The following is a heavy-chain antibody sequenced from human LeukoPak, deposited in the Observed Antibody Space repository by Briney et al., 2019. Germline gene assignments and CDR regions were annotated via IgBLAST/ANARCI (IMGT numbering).Heavy chain of an antibody. CDR1: AFSVGSNF. J-gene: IGHJ4*02. CDR3: ARGLGTNYGGYCTGGSCPVY. Sequence: PGGSLRLSCVDSAFSVGSNFMSWVRQAPGKGLEWVSVIYTGGSTYSADSVKGRFTISRDYSENTVYLQMNSLRVEDTAVYYCARGLGTNYGGYCTGGSCPVYWGQGTLVIVSS. CDR2: IYTGGST. D-gene: IGHD2-15*01. V-gene: IGHV3-66*01.